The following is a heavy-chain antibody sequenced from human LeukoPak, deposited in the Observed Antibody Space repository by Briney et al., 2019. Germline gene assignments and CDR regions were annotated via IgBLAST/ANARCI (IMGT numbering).Heavy chain of an antibody. Sequence: ASVTVSCTASGYTFTGYSIHWVRQTPGQRLEWMGWINAGSGNTKYSQTFHDRVAITRDTSASTAYMELRSLRSEDTAVYYCARASVSSSFVYWESAYFDYWGQGTLVTVSS. V-gene: IGHV1-3*01. D-gene: IGHD6-6*01. J-gene: IGHJ4*02. CDR3: ARASVSSSFVYWESAYFDY. CDR2: INAGSGNT. CDR1: GYTFTGYS.